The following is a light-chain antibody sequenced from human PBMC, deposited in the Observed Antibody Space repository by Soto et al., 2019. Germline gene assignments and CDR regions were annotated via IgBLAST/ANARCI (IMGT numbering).Light chain of an antibody. Sequence: QPVLTQPPSLSGTPGQTVTISCIGSRSNIGSAIVHWYQQLPGTAPKHLIYMNSQRPSGVPDRFSGSKSGTSASLVITGLRPEDEADYYCVAWDDNLGSRVFGGGTQLTVL. J-gene: IGLJ3*02. CDR1: RSNIGSAI. CDR3: VAWDDNLGSRV. V-gene: IGLV1-47*01. CDR2: MNS.